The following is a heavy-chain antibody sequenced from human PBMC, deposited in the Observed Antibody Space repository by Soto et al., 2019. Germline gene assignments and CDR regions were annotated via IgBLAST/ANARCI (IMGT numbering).Heavy chain of an antibody. Sequence: ASEKVSFKAYGYTFTSYDINWVRQATGQGLEWMGWMNPNSGNTGYAQKFQGRVTMTRNTSISTAYMELSSLRSEDTAVYYCARYTAMDSNYYYYYYMDVWGKGTTVTVSS. J-gene: IGHJ6*03. CDR3: ARYTAMDSNYYYYYYMDV. CDR2: MNPNSGNT. D-gene: IGHD5-18*01. V-gene: IGHV1-8*01. CDR1: GYTFTSYD.